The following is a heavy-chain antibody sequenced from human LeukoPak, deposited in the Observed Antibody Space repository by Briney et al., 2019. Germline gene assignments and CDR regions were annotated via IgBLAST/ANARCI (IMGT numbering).Heavy chain of an antibody. Sequence: GASVKVSCKASGYTFTSYGISWVRQAPGQGPEWMGWISAYNGNTNYAQQLQGRVTMTTDTATSTAYMELRSLRSDGTAVYYCARSGAGSELDLYGGGYWGQGTLVTVSS. CDR3: ARSGAGSELDLYGGGY. D-gene: IGHD4-23*01. CDR2: ISAYNGNT. J-gene: IGHJ4*02. CDR1: GYTFTSYG. V-gene: IGHV1-18*01.